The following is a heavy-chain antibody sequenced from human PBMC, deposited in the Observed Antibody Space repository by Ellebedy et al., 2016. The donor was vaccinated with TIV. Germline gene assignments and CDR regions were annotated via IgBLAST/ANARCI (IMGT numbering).Heavy chain of an antibody. Sequence: GGSLRLXCAGSGFTFANYWMSWVRQAPGKGLEWVANMKQDGSEKYYVDSVKGRFTISRDNAKNSLYLQMNSLRAEDTAVYYCARAIAAAGSYWGRGTLVTVSS. CDR2: MKQDGSEK. D-gene: IGHD6-13*01. CDR1: GFTFANYW. CDR3: ARAIAAAGSY. J-gene: IGHJ4*02. V-gene: IGHV3-7*01.